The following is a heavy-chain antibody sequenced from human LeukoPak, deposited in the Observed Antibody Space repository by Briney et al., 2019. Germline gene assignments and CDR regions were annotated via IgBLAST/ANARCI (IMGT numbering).Heavy chain of an antibody. Sequence: PSETLSLTCTVSGGSISSSSYYWGWIRQPPGKGLEWIGSIYYSGSTYYNPSLKSRVTISVDTSKNQFSLKLSSVTAADTAVYYCARGAYGDPASFDYWGQGTLVTVSS. V-gene: IGHV4-39*01. CDR3: ARGAYGDPASFDY. CDR1: GGSISSSSYY. CDR2: IYYSGST. D-gene: IGHD4-17*01. J-gene: IGHJ4*02.